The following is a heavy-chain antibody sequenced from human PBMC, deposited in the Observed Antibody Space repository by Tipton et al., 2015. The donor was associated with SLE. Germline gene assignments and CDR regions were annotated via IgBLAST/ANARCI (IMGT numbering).Heavy chain of an antibody. CDR2: ISHSGST. CDR1: GGSISGYY. J-gene: IGHJ4*02. D-gene: IGHD3-3*01. CDR3: ARLTTIFGVGVSDY. Sequence: LRLSCTVSGGSISGYYWSWIRQPPGKGLEWIGEISHSGSTNYNPSLKSRVTISVDTSKNQFSLKLSSVTAADTAVYYCARLTTIFGVGVSDYWGQGTLVTVSS. V-gene: IGHV4-34*01.